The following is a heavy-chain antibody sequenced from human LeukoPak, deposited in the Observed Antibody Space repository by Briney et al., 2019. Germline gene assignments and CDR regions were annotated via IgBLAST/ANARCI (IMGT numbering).Heavy chain of an antibody. J-gene: IGHJ4*02. Sequence: GGSLRLSCAASGFTVSSNYMSWVRQAPGKGLEWVSVIYSGGSTYYADSVKGRFTISRDNSKNTLYLQMNSLRAKDTAVYYCARARYSYGTVGVGYFDYWGQGTLVTVSS. CDR2: IYSGGST. D-gene: IGHD5-18*01. CDR3: ARARYSYGTVGVGYFDY. CDR1: GFTVSSNY. V-gene: IGHV3-53*01.